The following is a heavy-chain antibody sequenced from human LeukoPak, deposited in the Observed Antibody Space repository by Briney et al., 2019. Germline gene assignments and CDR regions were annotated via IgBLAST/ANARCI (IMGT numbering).Heavy chain of an antibody. CDR2: MNPNTGKT. CDR1: GYSFSTFA. J-gene: IGHJ6*03. D-gene: IGHD7-27*01. CDR3: ARGPLIGEHYHYYMDV. Sequence: GAAVTVSCKASGYSFSTFAINWVRQAPGQGLEWMGWMNPNTGKTGYAQRFQGRVTITGNTSISTVDMELSSLTSDDTAVYYCARGPLIGEHYHYYMDVWGKGTTVSVSS. V-gene: IGHV1-8*03.